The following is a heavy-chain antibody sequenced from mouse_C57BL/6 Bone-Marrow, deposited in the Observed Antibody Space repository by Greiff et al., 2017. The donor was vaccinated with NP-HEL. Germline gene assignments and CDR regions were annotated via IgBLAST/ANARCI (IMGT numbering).Heavy chain of an antibody. D-gene: IGHD4-1*01. J-gene: IGHJ4*01. Sequence: VQLQQSGAELVRPGASVKLSCKASGYTFTDYYINWVKQRPGQGLEWIARIYPGSGNTYYNEKFKGKATLTAEKSSSTAYMQLSSLTSEDSAVYFCARYLSSSWAYYAMDYWGQGTSVTVSS. CDR1: GYTFTDYY. CDR2: IYPGSGNT. V-gene: IGHV1-76*01. CDR3: ARYLSSSWAYYAMDY.